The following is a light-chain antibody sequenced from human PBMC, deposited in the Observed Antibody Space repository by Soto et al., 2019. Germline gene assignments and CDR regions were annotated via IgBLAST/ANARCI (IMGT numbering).Light chain of an antibody. CDR3: CSYAGSRTFV. Sequence: QSVLTQPASVSASPGQSITIPCTGTSSDVGSYNLVSWYQQHPGKAPTLIIYESTKRPSGISHRFSGSKSDNTASLTISGLRAEDEAHYHCCSYAGSRTFVFGGGTKLTVL. CDR2: EST. V-gene: IGLV2-23*01. CDR1: SSDVGSYNL. J-gene: IGLJ3*02.